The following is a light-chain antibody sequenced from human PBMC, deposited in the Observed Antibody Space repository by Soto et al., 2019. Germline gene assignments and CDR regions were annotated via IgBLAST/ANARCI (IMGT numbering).Light chain of an antibody. J-gene: IGKJ1*01. CDR2: AAS. CDR1: QGISSY. CDR3: QQDYSDPSWT. Sequence: AILMTQSPSSLSSSTGDRVTITCRASQGISSYLAWYQQKPGKAPKLLIYAASTLQSGVPSRFSGSGSGTDFTLTISCLQSEDFATYYCQQDYSDPSWTFGQGSKV. V-gene: IGKV1-8*01.